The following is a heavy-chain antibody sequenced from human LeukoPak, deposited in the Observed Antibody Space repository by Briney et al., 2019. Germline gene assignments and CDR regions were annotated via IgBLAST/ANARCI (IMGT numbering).Heavy chain of an antibody. Sequence: GGSLRLSCAASGFTFSSYATSWVRQAPGKGLEWVSAISGSGGSTYYADSVKGRFTISRDNSKNTLYLQMNSLRAEDTAVYYCAKGAAYYDFWSGYSEASSFDPWGQGTLVTVSS. V-gene: IGHV3-23*01. J-gene: IGHJ5*02. CDR1: GFTFSSYA. D-gene: IGHD3-3*01. CDR2: ISGSGGST. CDR3: AKGAAYYDFWSGYSEASSFDP.